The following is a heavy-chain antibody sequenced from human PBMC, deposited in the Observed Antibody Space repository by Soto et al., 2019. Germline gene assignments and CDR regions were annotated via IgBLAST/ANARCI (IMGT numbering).Heavy chain of an antibody. D-gene: IGHD5-12*01. J-gene: IGHJ4*02. Sequence: ASVKVSCKASGYTFTNYGITWVRQAPGQGLEWMGWISAYNGNTNYAQKLQGRVTMTTETSTSTAYMELRSLRSDDTAVYYCARDLFSGYEAGGYWGQGTLVTVSS. CDR1: GYTFTNYG. CDR3: ARDLFSGYEAGGY. V-gene: IGHV1-18*01. CDR2: ISAYNGNT.